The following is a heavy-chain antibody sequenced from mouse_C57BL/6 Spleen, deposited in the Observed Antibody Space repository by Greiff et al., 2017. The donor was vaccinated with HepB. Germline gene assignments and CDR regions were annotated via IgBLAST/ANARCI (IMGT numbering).Heavy chain of an antibody. Sequence: QVQLQQSGPELVKPGASVKISCKASGYAFSSSWMNWVKQRPGKGLEWIGRIYPGDGDTNYNGKFKGKATLTADKSSSTAYTQLSSLTSEDSAVYFCARNLYLFDYWGQGTTLTVSS. D-gene: IGHD5-1-1*01. CDR1: GYAFSSSW. J-gene: IGHJ2*01. V-gene: IGHV1-82*01. CDR3: ARNLYLFDY. CDR2: IYPGDGDT.